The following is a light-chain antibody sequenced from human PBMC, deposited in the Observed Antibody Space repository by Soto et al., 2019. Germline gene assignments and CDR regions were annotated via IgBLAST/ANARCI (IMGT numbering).Light chain of an antibody. Sequence: QSVLTQPASVSGTPGQWITMSCTGTSSDVGGYDDVSWYQQHPGEVPKLLIYQVFSRASGVSNRCSGYKSGNTASLIISGLQDDDEADYYCSSYTTRSSYVFGTGTKVTVL. CDR1: SSDVGGYDD. J-gene: IGLJ1*01. CDR3: SSYTTRSSYV. V-gene: IGLV2-14*01. CDR2: QVF.